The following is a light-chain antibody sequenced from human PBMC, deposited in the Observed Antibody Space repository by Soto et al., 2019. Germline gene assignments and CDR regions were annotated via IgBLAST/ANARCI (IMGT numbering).Light chain of an antibody. J-gene: IGLJ2*01. CDR2: SND. V-gene: IGLV1-47*02. CDR1: SSNIETND. CDR3: ATWDDSLSGVV. Sequence: QSALTQPPSASGTPGQRVTISCSGSSSNIETNDIFWHQQLPGSAPKLLIYSNDQRPSGVPDRFSASKSGTSASLAISGLRPEDEAEYFCATWDDSLSGVVFGGGTKLTVL.